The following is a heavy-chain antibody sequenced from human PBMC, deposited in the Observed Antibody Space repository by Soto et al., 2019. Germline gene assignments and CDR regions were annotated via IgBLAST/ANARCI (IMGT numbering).Heavy chain of an antibody. D-gene: IGHD1-26*01. Sequence: GGSLRLSCAASGFTFSSYGMYWVRQAPGKGLECVAVMSYDGSNKYYADSVKGRFTISRDNSKNTLYLQMNSLRPEDTAVYFCAKDPGEIVLHYYGMAVWGQGTTVTVAS. CDR1: GFTFSSYG. CDR2: MSYDGSNK. CDR3: AKDPGEIVLHYYGMAV. J-gene: IGHJ6*02. V-gene: IGHV3-30*18.